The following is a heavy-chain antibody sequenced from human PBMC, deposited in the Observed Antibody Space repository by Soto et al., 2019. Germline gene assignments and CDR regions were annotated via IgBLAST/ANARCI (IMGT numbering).Heavy chain of an antibody. J-gene: IGHJ4*02. Sequence: EVQLVESGGGLVKPGGSLRLSCAASGFTFSSYSMNWVRQAPGKGLEWVSSISSSSYIYYADSVKGRFTISRDNAKNSLYLQMNSLRAEDTAVYYCARDGKQLVPTAYWGQGTLVNVSS. V-gene: IGHV3-21*01. CDR2: ISSSSYI. CDR3: ARDGKQLVPTAY. CDR1: GFTFSSYS. D-gene: IGHD6-13*01.